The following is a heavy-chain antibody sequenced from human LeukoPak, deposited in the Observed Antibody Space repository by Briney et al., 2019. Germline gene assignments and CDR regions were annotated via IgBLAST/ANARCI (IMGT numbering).Heavy chain of an antibody. CDR3: ASGLDTAMVRVDY. CDR2: IYYSGST. D-gene: IGHD5-18*01. Sequence: SETLSLTCTVSGGSISSSSYYWGWIRQPPGKGLEWIGSIYYSGSTNYNPSLKSRVTISVDTSKNQFSLKLSSVTAADTAVYYCASGLDTAMVRVDYWGQGTLVTVSS. V-gene: IGHV4-39*07. J-gene: IGHJ4*02. CDR1: GGSISSSSYY.